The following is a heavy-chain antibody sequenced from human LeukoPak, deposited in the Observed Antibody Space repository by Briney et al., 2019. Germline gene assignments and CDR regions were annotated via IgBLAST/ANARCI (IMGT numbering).Heavy chain of an antibody. D-gene: IGHD6-13*01. Sequence: GGSLRLSCAASGFTFSSYAMHWVRQAPGKGLEWVAVISYEYYADSVKGRFTISRDNSKNTLYLQMNSLRVEDTAVYYCARRWSFDYWGQGTLVTVSS. V-gene: IGHV3-30*04. CDR3: ARRWSFDY. CDR1: GFTFSSYA. J-gene: IGHJ4*02. CDR2: ISYE.